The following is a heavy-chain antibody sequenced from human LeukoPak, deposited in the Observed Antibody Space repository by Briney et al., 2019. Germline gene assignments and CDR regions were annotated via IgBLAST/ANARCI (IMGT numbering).Heavy chain of an antibody. CDR1: GYTFTSYY. J-gene: IGHJ6*03. Sequence: ASVKVSCKASGYTFTSYYMHWVRQAPGQGLEWMGIINPSGGSTSYAQKFQGRVTMTRDMSTSTVYMELSSLRSEDTAVYYCARDPIAVGELLRSRYCYMDVWGKGTTVTVSS. D-gene: IGHD1-26*01. CDR2: INPSGGST. CDR3: ARDPIAVGELLRSRYCYMDV. V-gene: IGHV1-46*01.